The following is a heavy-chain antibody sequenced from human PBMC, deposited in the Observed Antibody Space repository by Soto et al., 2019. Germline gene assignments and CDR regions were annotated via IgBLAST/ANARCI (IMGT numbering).Heavy chain of an antibody. Sequence: PGGSRLSCAASGFTFSSYAMSWVRQVPGKGLEWVSAISGSGGTTYYADSVKGRFTISRDNSKNTLYLQMNSLRAEDTAVYYCAKAPAPRQYYFYYGMDVWGQGTTVTVSS. V-gene: IGHV3-23*01. J-gene: IGHJ6*02. D-gene: IGHD6-6*01. CDR3: AKAPAPRQYYFYYGMDV. CDR2: ISGSGGTT. CDR1: GFTFSSYA.